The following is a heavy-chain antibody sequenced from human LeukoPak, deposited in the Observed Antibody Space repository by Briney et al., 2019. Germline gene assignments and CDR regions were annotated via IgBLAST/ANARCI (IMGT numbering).Heavy chain of an antibody. Sequence: SGTLSLTCAVSGGSISSSNWWSWVRQPPGKGLEWIGEIYHSGSTNYNPSLKSRVTISVDTSKNQFSLKLSSVTAADTAVYYCARYSTIFGVVEYYFDYWGQGTLVTVSS. CDR3: ARYSTIFGVVEYYFDY. V-gene: IGHV4-4*02. CDR1: GGSISSSNW. D-gene: IGHD3-3*01. J-gene: IGHJ4*02. CDR2: IYHSGST.